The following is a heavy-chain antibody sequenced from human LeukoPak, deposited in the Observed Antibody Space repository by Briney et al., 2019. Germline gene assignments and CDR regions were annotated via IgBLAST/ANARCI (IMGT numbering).Heavy chain of an antibody. J-gene: IGHJ4*02. CDR2: IRSDGNKK. Sequence: GGSLRLSCAASVFTFSSYGMYWVRQAPGKGLEWVAFIRSDGNKKYYADSVKGRFTTSRDNSRNTLYLQMNSLRTEDTAVYYCAKDLNYGELVDSWGKGTLVTVSS. D-gene: IGHD4-17*01. CDR1: VFTFSSYG. V-gene: IGHV3-30*02. CDR3: AKDLNYGELVDS.